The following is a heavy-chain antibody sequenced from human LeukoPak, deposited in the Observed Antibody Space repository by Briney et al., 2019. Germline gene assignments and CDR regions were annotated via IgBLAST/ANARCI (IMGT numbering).Heavy chain of an antibody. CDR2: INWNGGST. CDR1: GFTFSSYS. J-gene: IGHJ4*02. D-gene: IGHD6-13*01. V-gene: IGHV3-20*04. Sequence: GGSLRLSCAASGFTFSSYSMNWVRQAPGKGLEWVSGINWNGGSTGYADSVKGRFTISRDNAKNSLYLQMNSLRAEDTALYYCARVATYSSSHYFDYWGQGTLVTVSS. CDR3: ARVATYSSSHYFDY.